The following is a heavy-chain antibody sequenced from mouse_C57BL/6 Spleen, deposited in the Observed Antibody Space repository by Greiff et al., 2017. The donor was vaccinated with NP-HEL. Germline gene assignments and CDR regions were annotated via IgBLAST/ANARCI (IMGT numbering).Heavy chain of an antibody. J-gene: IGHJ1*03. V-gene: IGHV1-55*01. CDR1: GYTFTSYW. D-gene: IGHD1-1*01. Sequence: QVQLQQPGAELVKPGASVKMSCKASGYTFTSYWITWVKQRPGQGLEWIGDIYPGSGSTNYNEKFKSKATLTVDTSSSTAYMQLSSLTSEDSAVYYCARSPLYYYGSSWYFDVWGTGTTATVSS. CDR3: ARSPLYYYGSSWYFDV. CDR2: IYPGSGST.